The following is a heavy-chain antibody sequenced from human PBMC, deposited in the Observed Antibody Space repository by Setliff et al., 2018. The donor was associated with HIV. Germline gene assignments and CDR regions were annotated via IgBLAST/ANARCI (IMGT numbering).Heavy chain of an antibody. CDR3: AREGLLVTSVGGAYLYHGMDV. CDR2: INPNGGST. D-gene: IGHD2-15*01. V-gene: IGHV1-46*01. CDR1: GYTFTSHY. Sequence: GASVKVSCKASGYTFTSHYIHWVRQAPGQGLEWMGIINPNGGSTTYAQKFQGRVTMTRDTSTSTVYMELSSLRSEDTAVYYCAREGLLVTSVGGAYLYHGMDVWGQGTTVTVSS. J-gene: IGHJ6*02.